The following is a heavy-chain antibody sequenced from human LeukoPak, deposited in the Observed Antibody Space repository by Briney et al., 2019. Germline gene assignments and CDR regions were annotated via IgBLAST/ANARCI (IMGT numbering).Heavy chain of an antibody. CDR1: GFTFSSYS. CDR3: AKGGSSWTGDAFDI. Sequence: PGGSLRLSCAASGFTFSSYSMTWVRQAPGKGLEWLSYIGSTGTTIYYADSVKGRFTISRDNSKNTLYLQMNSLRAEDTAVYYCAKGGSSWTGDAFDIWGQGTMVTVSS. D-gene: IGHD6-13*01. J-gene: IGHJ3*02. CDR2: IGSTGTTI. V-gene: IGHV3-48*01.